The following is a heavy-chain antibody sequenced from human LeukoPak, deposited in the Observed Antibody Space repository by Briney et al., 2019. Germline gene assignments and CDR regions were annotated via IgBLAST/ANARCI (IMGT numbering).Heavy chain of an antibody. J-gene: IGHJ4*02. V-gene: IGHV3-48*01. Sequence: GGSLRLSCAASGFTFSSYSMNWVRQAPWKGLEWVSYISSSSSTLYYADSVKGRFTISRDNAKNSLYLQMNSLRAEDTAVYYCARDNIYYYGSGVKSYTPYWGQGTLVTVSS. CDR1: GFTFSSYS. CDR3: ARDNIYYYGSGVKSYTPY. D-gene: IGHD3-10*01. CDR2: ISSSSSTL.